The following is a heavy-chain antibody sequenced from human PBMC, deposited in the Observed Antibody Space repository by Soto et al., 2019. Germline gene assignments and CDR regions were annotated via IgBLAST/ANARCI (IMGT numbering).Heavy chain of an antibody. CDR3: IRESRDTSGWYGAFDI. Sequence: EVQLLESGGGLVQPGGSLRLSCAASGFTFSNYAMTWVRQAPGKGLEWVSTIGGSGAYTYYADSVKGRFTISRDNSKNTLYLQMNSLKTEDTAVYFCIRESRDTSGWYGAFDIWGQGTMVTVSS. V-gene: IGHV3-23*01. CDR2: IGGSGAYT. D-gene: IGHD6-19*01. CDR1: GFTFSNYA. J-gene: IGHJ3*02.